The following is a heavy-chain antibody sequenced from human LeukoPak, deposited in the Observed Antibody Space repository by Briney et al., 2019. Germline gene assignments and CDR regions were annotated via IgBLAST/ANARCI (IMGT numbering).Heavy chain of an antibody. D-gene: IGHD3-3*01. Sequence: ASVKVSCKASGGTFSSYAISWVRQAPGQGLEWMGGFIPIFGTAYYAQKFQGRVTITTDESTSTAYMELSSLRSEDTAVYYCARGNRFLEGVGDYFDYWGQGTLVTVSS. CDR1: GGTFSSYA. CDR2: FIPIFGTA. CDR3: ARGNRFLEGVGDYFDY. V-gene: IGHV1-69*05. J-gene: IGHJ4*02.